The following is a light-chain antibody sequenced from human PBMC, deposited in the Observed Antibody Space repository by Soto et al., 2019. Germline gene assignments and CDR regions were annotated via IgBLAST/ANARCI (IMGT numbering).Light chain of an antibody. CDR3: MQGPHTPPYT. CDR2: LGS. Sequence: DIVMTQSPLSLPVTPGEPASISCWSSQSLLHSDGYNYLDWYLQKPGQSPQLLIYLGSYRAVGVPDRFSGSGSGTEFTLRISREEAGDVGVYYCMQGPHTPPYTFGQGTRLEIK. CDR1: QSLLHSDGYNY. V-gene: IGKV2-28*01. J-gene: IGKJ2*01.